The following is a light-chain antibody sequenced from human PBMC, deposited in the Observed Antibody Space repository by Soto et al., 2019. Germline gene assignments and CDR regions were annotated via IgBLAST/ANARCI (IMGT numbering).Light chain of an antibody. V-gene: IGLV2-14*01. J-gene: IGLJ3*02. CDR1: SSDVGGYNY. Sequence: QSALTQPASVSGSPGQSITISCTGTSSDVGGYNYVSWYQQHPGKAPKLMIYEVSNRPSGVSNRFFGSKSGNTASLTISGLQTEEEADYYCSSFTSINTWVFGGGTKVTVL. CDR3: SSFTSINTWV. CDR2: EVS.